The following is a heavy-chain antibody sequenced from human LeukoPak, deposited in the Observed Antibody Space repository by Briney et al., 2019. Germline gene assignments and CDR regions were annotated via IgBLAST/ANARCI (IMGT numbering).Heavy chain of an antibody. V-gene: IGHV3-7*05. CDR3: ARDRVGGFDM. CDR1: GFTFSSYA. D-gene: IGHD1-26*01. CDR2: IKQIKQDGSEK. J-gene: IGHJ3*02. Sequence: GGSLRLSCTASGFTFSSYAMNWVRQAPGKGLEWVVNIKQIKQDGSEKDYVDSVKGRFSISRDNAKNSLYLQMNSLRAEDTAVYYCARDRVGGFDMWGQGTMVTVSS.